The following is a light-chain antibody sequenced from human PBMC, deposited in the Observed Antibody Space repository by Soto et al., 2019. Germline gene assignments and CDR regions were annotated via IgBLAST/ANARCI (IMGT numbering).Light chain of an antibody. CDR2: GAS. CDR1: QSVSSSY. V-gene: IGKV3-20*01. Sequence: EIVLTQSPGTLSLSPGERATLSCRASQSVSSSYLAWYQQKPGQAPRLLIYGASSRATGILDRFSGSGSGTDFTLTISRLEPEDFAVYYCQQYGSSPPGTFGQGTKV. J-gene: IGKJ1*01. CDR3: QQYGSSPPGT.